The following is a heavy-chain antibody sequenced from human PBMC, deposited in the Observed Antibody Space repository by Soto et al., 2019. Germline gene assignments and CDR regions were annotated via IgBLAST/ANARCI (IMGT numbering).Heavy chain of an antibody. D-gene: IGHD6-19*01. CDR1: SDSISSYY. V-gene: IGHV4-59*08. CDR2: TDYSGNT. Sequence: SETLSLTRPVASDSISSYYWIWIRQSPGKGLEWIGYTDYSGNTNYNPPLKSRVTISGDTSKNQFSLRLSSVTAADTAVYYCARAVGDPLYYLDYWGQGTLVTVSS. J-gene: IGHJ4*02. CDR3: ARAVGDPLYYLDY.